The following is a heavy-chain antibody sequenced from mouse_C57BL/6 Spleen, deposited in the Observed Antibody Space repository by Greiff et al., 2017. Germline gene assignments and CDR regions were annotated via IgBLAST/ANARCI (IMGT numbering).Heavy chain of an antibody. CDR3: ARELTFYFDY. V-gene: IGHV3-6*01. CDR1: GYSITSGYY. D-gene: IGHD4-1*01. Sequence: EVKVEESGPGLVKPSQSLSLTCSVTGYSITSGYYWNWIRQFPGNKLEWMGYISYDGSNNYNPSLKNRISIARDTSKNQFFLKLNSGTTEDTDTYYCARELTFYFDYWGQGTTLTVSS. CDR2: ISYDGSN. J-gene: IGHJ2*01.